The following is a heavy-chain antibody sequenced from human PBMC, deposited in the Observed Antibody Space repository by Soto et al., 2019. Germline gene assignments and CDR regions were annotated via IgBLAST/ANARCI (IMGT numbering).Heavy chain of an antibody. D-gene: IGHD2-2*01. J-gene: IGHJ6*03. CDR2: ISGSGGST. Sequence: EVQLLESGGGLVQPGGSLRLSCAASGFTFSSYAMNWVRQAPGKGLEWVSAISGSGGSTYYAGSVKGRFTISRDNSKNTLYLQTNSLRAEDTAVHYCAKEVYCSSTSCYYYMDVWGKGTTVTVSS. CDR3: AKEVYCSSTSCYYYMDV. V-gene: IGHV3-23*01. CDR1: GFTFSSYA.